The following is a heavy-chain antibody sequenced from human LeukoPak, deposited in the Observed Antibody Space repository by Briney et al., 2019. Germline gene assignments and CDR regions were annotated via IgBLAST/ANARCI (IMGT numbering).Heavy chain of an antibody. CDR1: GGSLSSYY. J-gene: IGHJ4*02. Sequence: SETLSLTRTVSGGSLSSYYWSWVRQPPGKGLEWIGYIYYSGSTNYNPSLKSRVTISVDTSKNQFSLKLSSVIAADTAVYYCAAKSRAGTYYWGQGTLVTVSS. CDR3: AAKSRAGTYY. V-gene: IGHV4-59*08. CDR2: IYYSGST. D-gene: IGHD6-19*01.